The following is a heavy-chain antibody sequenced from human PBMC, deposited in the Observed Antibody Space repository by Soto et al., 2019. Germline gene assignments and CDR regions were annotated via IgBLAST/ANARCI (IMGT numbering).Heavy chain of an antibody. CDR2: ISYDGSNK. CDR1: GFTFSSYG. Sequence: GGSLRLSCAASGFTFSSYGMHWVRQAPGKGLEWVAVISYDGSNKYYADSVKGRFTISRDNSKNTLYLQMNSLRAEDTAVYYCAKAWLLGLDDYYDSSGYYWGQGTLVTVSS. J-gene: IGHJ4*02. D-gene: IGHD3-22*01. CDR3: AKAWLLGLDDYYDSSGYY. V-gene: IGHV3-30*18.